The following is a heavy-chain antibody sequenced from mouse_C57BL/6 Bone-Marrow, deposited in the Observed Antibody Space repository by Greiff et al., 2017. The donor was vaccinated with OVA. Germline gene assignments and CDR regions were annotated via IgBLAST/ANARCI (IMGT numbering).Heavy chain of an antibody. V-gene: IGHV1-26*01. CDR3: ARVYWDRSYYFDY. CDR1: GYTFTDYY. CDR2: INPNNGGT. J-gene: IGHJ2*01. D-gene: IGHD4-1*01. Sequence: EVQLQQSGPELVKPGASVKISCKASGYTFTDYYMNWVKQSHGKSLEWIGDINPNNGGTSYNQKFKGKATLTVDKSSSTAYMELRSLTSEDSAVYYCARVYWDRSYYFDYWGQGTTLTVSS.